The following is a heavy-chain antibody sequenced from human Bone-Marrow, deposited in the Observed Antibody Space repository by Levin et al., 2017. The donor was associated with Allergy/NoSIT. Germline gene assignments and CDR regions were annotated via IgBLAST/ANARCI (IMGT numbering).Heavy chain of an antibody. CDR2: IWHDGGNK. CDR1: GFTFSSYA. V-gene: IGHV3-33*02. D-gene: IGHD3-3*01. J-gene: IGHJ6*03. Sequence: GGSLRLSCAASGFTFSSYAMHWVRQTPGKGLEWVAVIWHDGGNKFYVESAKGRFTISRDNSRNTMFLQMNSLRVEDTAVYYCAREKRDALRFVEGLPPDYQYYYMDAWGKGTTVTVSS. CDR3: AREKRDALRFVEGLPPDYQYYYMDA.